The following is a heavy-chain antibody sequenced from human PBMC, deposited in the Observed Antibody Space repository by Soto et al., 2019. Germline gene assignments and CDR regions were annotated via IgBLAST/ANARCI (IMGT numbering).Heavy chain of an antibody. Sequence: GGSLRLSCAASGFTFDDYTIHWVRQAPGKGLEWVSLINWDSSKTYYADSVKGRFAITRDNSKNSLFLQMNSPRTEDTALYYCVKEAGTIYFEHWGQGALVTVS. V-gene: IGHV3-43*01. J-gene: IGHJ4*02. CDR3: VKEAGTIYFEH. D-gene: IGHD6-19*01. CDR2: INWDSSKT. CDR1: GFTFDDYT.